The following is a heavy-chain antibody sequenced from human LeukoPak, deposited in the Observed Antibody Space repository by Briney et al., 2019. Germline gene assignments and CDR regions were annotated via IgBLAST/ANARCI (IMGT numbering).Heavy chain of an antibody. CDR2: IHGCGKT. Sequence: SQTLSLTCAVSVDPNNIDSYYWSSSRQSAGKGQELVERIHGCGKTNYNPSLKSRVIISLDTFKDEFSLRLSSVTAADSALYYCTREFALVDSDSYYNLGMDVWGKGTTVTVSS. CDR1: VDPNNIDSYY. CDR3: TREFALVDSDSYYNLGMDV. J-gene: IGHJ6*03. D-gene: IGHD3-10*01. V-gene: IGHV4-61*02.